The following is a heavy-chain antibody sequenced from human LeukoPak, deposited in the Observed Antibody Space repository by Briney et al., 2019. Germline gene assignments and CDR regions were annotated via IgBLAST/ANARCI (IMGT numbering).Heavy chain of an antibody. V-gene: IGHV4-34*01. CDR3: ARGLWEIDY. J-gene: IGHJ4*02. D-gene: IGHD1-26*01. CDR1: GGSFSGYY. Sequence: RPSETLSLTCAVYGGSFSGYYWSWIRQPPGKGLEWIGEINHSGSTNYNPSLKSRVTISVDTSKNQFSLKLTSVTAADTAVYYCARGLWEIDYWGQGTLVTVSS. CDR2: INHSGST.